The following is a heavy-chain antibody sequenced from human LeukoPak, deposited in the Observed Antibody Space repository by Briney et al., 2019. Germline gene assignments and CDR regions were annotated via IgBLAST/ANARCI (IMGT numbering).Heavy chain of an antibody. D-gene: IGHD3-10*01. J-gene: IGHJ5*02. Sequence: GASVKVSCKTSGYVFTAYYIHWVRQAPGQGLEWLGFVKPDTGATNSAQQLQGRVSMTSDASVTTAYMELSGLTSDDTALYFCARERPTLLTRIRGIATAPDHWGQGTLVNVSS. V-gene: IGHV1-2*02. CDR1: GYVFTAYY. CDR2: VKPDTGAT. CDR3: ARERPTLLTRIRGIATAPDH.